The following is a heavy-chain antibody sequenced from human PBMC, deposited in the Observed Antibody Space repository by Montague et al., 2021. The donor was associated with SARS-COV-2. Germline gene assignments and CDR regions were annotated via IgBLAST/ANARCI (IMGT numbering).Heavy chain of an antibody. CDR2: ISYDGSNK. CDR1: GFTFSSYA. Sequence: CLSLSCSASGFTFSSYAMHWVRQAPGKGLEWVAVISYDGSNKYYADSVKGRFTISRDNSKNTLYLQMNSLRAEDTAVYYCARVLGGYYGMDVWGQGTTVTVSS. D-gene: IGHD2/OR15-2a*01. J-gene: IGHJ6*02. CDR3: ARVLGGYYGMDV. V-gene: IGHV3-30-3*01.